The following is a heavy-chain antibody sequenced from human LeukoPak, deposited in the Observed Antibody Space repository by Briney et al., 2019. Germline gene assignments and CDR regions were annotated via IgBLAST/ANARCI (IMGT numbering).Heavy chain of an antibody. CDR3: ARDRGSGIDAFGI. CDR1: GYTFTSYY. Sequence: GASVKVSCKASGYTFTSYYMHWVRQAPGQGLEWMGIINPSGGSTSYAQKFQGRVTMTRDTSTSTVYMELSSLRSEDTAVYYCARDRGSGIDAFGIWSQGTMVTVSP. D-gene: IGHD3-10*01. J-gene: IGHJ3*02. V-gene: IGHV1-46*01. CDR2: INPSGGST.